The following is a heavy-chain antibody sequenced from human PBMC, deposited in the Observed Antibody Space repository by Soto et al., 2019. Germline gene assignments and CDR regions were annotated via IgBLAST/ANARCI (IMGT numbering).Heavy chain of an antibody. Sequence: PSETLSLTCTVSGGSISSYYWSLIRQPPGKGLEWIGYIYYSGSTNYNPSLKSRVTISVDTSKNQFSLKLSSATAADTAVYYCARNRDYYDSSGYSLWFEPWGQGTLVTVSS. CDR2: IYYSGST. V-gene: IGHV4-59*01. CDR3: ARNRDYYDSSGYSLWFEP. J-gene: IGHJ5*02. D-gene: IGHD3-22*01. CDR1: GGSISSYY.